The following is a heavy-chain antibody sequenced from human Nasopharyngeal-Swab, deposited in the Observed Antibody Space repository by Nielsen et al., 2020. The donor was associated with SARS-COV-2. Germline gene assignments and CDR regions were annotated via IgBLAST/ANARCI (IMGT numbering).Heavy chain of an antibody. V-gene: IGHV1-3*01. CDR1: GYTFTSYA. D-gene: IGHD3-3*01. CDR2: INAGNGNT. CDR3: ARDERTAGTIFGVVIIRGWFDP. J-gene: IGHJ5*02. Sequence: VSVKVSCKASGYTFTSYAMHWVRQAPGQRLEWMGWINAGNGNTKYSQKFQGRVTITRDTSASTAYMELSSLRSEDTAVYYCARDERTAGTIFGVVIIRGWFDPWGQGTLVTVSS.